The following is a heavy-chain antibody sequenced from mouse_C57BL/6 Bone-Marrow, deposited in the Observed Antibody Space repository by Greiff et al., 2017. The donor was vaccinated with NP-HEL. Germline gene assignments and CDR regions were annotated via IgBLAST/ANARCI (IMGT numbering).Heavy chain of an antibody. V-gene: IGHV3-6*01. CDR3: AKDYGNYCWYFDV. CDR1: GYSITSGYY. D-gene: IGHD2-1*01. CDR2: ISYDGSN. J-gene: IGHJ1*03. Sequence: DVKLQESGPGLVKPSQSLSLTCSVTGYSITSGYYWNWIRQFPGNKLEWMGYISYDGSNNYNPSLKNRISITRDTSKNQFFLKLNSVTTEDTATYYCAKDYGNYCWYFDVWGTGTTVTVSS.